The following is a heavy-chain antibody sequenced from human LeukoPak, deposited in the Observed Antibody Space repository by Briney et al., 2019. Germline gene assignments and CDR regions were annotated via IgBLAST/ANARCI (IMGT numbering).Heavy chain of an antibody. D-gene: IGHD6-13*01. J-gene: IGHJ5*02. V-gene: IGHV1-69*05. CDR1: GGTFSSYA. CDR3: ARWYSSSWYLPRGFDP. CDR2: IIPIFGTA. Sequence: ASVKVSCKASGGTFSSYAISWVRQAPGQGLEWMGGIIPIFGTANYAQKFQGRVTITTDESTSTAYMELRSLRSDDTAVYYCARWYSSSWYLPRGFDPWGQGTLVTVSS.